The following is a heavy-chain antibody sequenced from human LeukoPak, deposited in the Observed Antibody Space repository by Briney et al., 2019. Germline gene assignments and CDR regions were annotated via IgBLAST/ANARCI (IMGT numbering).Heavy chain of an antibody. J-gene: IGHJ5*02. CDR1: GGSFSGYY. CDR3: ASLAGIVADNWFDP. V-gene: IGHV4-34*01. D-gene: IGHD6-25*01. Sequence: SETLSLTCAVYGGSFSGYYWSWIRQPPGKGLEWIGEINHSGSTNYNPSLKSRVTISVDTSKNQFSLKLSSVIAADTAVYYCASLAGIVADNWFDPWGQGTLVTVSS. CDR2: INHSGST.